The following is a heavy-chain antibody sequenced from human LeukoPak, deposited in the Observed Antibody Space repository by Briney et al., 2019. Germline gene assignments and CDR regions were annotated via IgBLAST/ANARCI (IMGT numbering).Heavy chain of an antibody. J-gene: IGHJ3*02. CDR3: ARASVDDALDI. D-gene: IGHD2-15*01. CDR1: GYSFTSYW. V-gene: IGHV5-51*01. CDR2: IYPGDSDT. Sequence: GESLQISCKGSGYSFTSYWIGWVRPMPGKGLEWMGIIYPGDSDTRYSPSFQGQVTISADKSISTAYLQWSSLKASDTAMYYCARASVDDALDIWGQGTMVTVSS.